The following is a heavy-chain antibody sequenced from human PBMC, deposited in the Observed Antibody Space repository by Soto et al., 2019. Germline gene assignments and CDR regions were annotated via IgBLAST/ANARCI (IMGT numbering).Heavy chain of an antibody. CDR2: IYHTEST. D-gene: IGHD4-17*01. CDR3: ARYDFGTFDY. J-gene: IGHJ4*02. V-gene: IGHV4-4*02. CDR1: GGSISSFW. Sequence: SETLSLTCTVSGGSISSFWWSWVRQPPGKGLEWIGEIYHTESTVYNPPLKSRVTISVDKSKNQFSLNLDSVTAADTAVYYCARYDFGTFDYWGRGILVTVSS.